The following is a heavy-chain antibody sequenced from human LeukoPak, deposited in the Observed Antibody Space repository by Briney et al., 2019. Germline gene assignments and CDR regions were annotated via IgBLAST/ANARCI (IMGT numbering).Heavy chain of an antibody. D-gene: IGHD3-16*01. CDR1: GGTIGSSSYY. CDR3: ARGRGRHYYYYYMDV. J-gene: IGHJ6*03. V-gene: IGHV4-39*07. CDR2: IYYTGGT. Sequence: SETLSLTCTDSGGTIGSSSYYWGWIRQPPGKGLEWVGSIYYTGGTHYSPSLKSGVTMSVETSKNQFSLKLTSVTAADTAVYYCARGRGRHYYYYYMDVWGKGTTVTVSS.